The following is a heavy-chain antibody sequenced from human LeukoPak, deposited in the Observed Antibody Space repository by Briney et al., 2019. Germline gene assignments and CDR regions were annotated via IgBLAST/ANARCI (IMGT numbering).Heavy chain of an antibody. D-gene: IGHD4-23*01. V-gene: IGHV3-9*01. CDR3: AKDMNYGGNLYYFDY. J-gene: IGHJ4*02. CDR1: GFTFDDYA. CDR2: ISWNSGSI. Sequence: GRSLSLSCAASGFTFDDYAMHWVRPAPGKGLEWVSGISWNSGSIGYADSVKGRFTISRDNAKNSLYLQMNSLRAEDTALYYCAKDMNYGGNLYYFDYWGQGTLVTVSS.